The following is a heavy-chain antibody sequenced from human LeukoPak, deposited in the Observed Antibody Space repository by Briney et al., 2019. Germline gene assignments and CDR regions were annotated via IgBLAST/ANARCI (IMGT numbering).Heavy chain of an antibody. Sequence: KPGGSLRLSCTASGFTFGDYALSWFRQAPGKGLEWVSYISAGGSTIYYADSVQGRFTISRDNAKSSLSLQMSSLTAEDTALCYCARAPAPRHCTSTSCPRGPFDYWGQGTLVTVSS. D-gene: IGHD2-2*01. J-gene: IGHJ4*02. V-gene: IGHV3-11*04. CDR2: ISAGGSTI. CDR1: GFTFGDYA. CDR3: ARAPAPRHCTSTSCPRGPFDY.